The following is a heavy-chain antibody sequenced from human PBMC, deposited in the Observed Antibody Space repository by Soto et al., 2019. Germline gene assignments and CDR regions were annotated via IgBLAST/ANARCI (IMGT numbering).Heavy chain of an antibody. CDR1: GGSFSGYY. V-gene: IGHV4-34*01. CDR3: ARGRCSSTSCYSVYYYYMDV. J-gene: IGHJ6*03. CDR2: INHSGST. D-gene: IGHD2-2*02. Sequence: SETLSLTCAVYGGSFSGYYWSWIRQPPGKGLEWIGEINHSGSTNYNPSLKSRVTISVDTSKNQFSLKLSSVTAADTAVYYCARGRCSSTSCYSVYYYYMDVWGKGNTVTVSS.